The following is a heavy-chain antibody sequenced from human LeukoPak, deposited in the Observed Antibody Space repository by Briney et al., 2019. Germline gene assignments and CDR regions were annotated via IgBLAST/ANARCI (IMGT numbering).Heavy chain of an antibody. CDR3: EKGRSSWPTSDLDI. Sequence: PGGSLRLSCAASRFTFSSCLVTGGRQAPGKGLEWVSSISDSGVPTYHADSVKGRLTISRDNSKSTVYLQMNSLRVEDSAIYYCEKGRSSWPTSDLDIWGQGTMVTVSS. V-gene: IGHV3-23*01. CDR2: ISDSGVPT. D-gene: IGHD6-13*01. CDR1: RFTFSSCL. J-gene: IGHJ3*02.